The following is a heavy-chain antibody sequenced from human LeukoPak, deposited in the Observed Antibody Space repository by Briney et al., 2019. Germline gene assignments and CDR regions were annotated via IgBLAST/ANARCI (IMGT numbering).Heavy chain of an antibody. V-gene: IGHV1-69*04. Sequence: GASVKVSCKASGGTFSSYAIIWVRQAPGQGLEWMGRIIPILGIANYAQKFQGRVTITADKSTSTAYMELSSLRSEDTAVYYCARDHSDGATTLHFDYWGQGTLVTVSS. CDR3: ARDHSDGATTLHFDY. J-gene: IGHJ4*02. CDR1: GGTFSSYA. CDR2: IIPILGIA. D-gene: IGHD1-26*01.